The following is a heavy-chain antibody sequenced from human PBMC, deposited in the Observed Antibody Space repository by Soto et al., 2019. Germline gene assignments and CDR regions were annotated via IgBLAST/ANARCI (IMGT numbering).Heavy chain of an antibody. CDR3: ARGLAGTTWGNYYYYMDV. J-gene: IGHJ6*03. D-gene: IGHD1-7*01. CDR2: INHSGST. CDR1: GGSFSGYY. V-gene: IGHV4-34*01. Sequence: SETLSLTCAVYGGSFSGYYWSWIRQPPGKGLEWIGEINHSGSTNYNPSLKSRVTISVDTSKNQFSLKLSSVTAADTAVYYCARGLAGTTWGNYYYYMDVWGKGTTVTVSS.